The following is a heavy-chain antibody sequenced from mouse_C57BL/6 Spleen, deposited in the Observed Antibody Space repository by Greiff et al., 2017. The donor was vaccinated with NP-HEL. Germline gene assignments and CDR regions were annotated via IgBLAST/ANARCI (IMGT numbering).Heavy chain of an antibody. CDR1: GYTFTSYW. CDR3: ARATVVANFGY. D-gene: IGHD1-1*01. V-gene: IGHV1-64*01. Sequence: QVQLQQPGAELVKPGASVKLSCKASGYTFTSYWMHWVKQRPGQGLEWIGMIHPNSGSTNYNEKFKSKATLTADTSSSTAYMQLSSLTSEDSAVYYCARATVVANFGYWGQGTTLTVSS. CDR2: IHPNSGST. J-gene: IGHJ2*01.